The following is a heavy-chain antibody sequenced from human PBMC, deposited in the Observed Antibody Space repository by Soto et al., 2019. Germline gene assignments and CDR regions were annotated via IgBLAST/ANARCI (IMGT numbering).Heavy chain of an antibody. J-gene: IGHJ4*02. CDR2: IYYSGST. CDR1: GGSISSYY. Sequence: SETLALTCTVAGGSISSYYWGWIRQPPGKGLEWIGYIYYSGSTHYNPSLKSRVTISADTSISTAYLEWSSLKASDTAIYYCARHVYYDVLKKNYWGQGTLVTVSS. V-gene: IGHV4-59*08. D-gene: IGHD3-9*01. CDR3: ARHVYYDVLKKNY.